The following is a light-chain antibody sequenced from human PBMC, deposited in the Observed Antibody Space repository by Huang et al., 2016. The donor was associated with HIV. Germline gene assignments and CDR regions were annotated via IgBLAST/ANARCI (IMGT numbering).Light chain of an antibody. Sequence: DVVMTQSPLSLPVTLGQPASISCRSSLGFIHGDGNTYLHWFQQRPGQSPRRLIYKVSNRDSGVPDRFSGSGSGTDFALKISRVEAEDVGIYYCMQGTHWPLTFGGGTKVEIK. CDR2: KVS. CDR1: LGFIHGDGNTY. J-gene: IGKJ4*01. CDR3: MQGTHWPLT. V-gene: IGKV2-30*02.